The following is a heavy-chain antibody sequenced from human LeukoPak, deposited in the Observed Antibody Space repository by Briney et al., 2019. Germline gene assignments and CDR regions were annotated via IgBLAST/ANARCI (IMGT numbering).Heavy chain of an antibody. CDR3: ARPPTGHYYFDY. CDR2: ISSSGSTI. J-gene: IGHJ4*02. CDR1: GFTFSDYY. V-gene: IGHV3-11*01. Sequence: GGSLGLSCAASGFTFSDYYMSWIRQAPGKGLEWVSYISSSGSTIYYADSVKSRFTISRDNAKNSLYLQMNSQRAEDTAVYYCARPPTGHYYFDYWGQGTLVTVSS.